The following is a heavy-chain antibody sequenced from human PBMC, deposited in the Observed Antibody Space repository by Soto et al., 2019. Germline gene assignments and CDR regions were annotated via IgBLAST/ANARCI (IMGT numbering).Heavy chain of an antibody. D-gene: IGHD1-1*01. Sequence: ASVKVSCKASGYTFTGYYMHWVRQAAGQGREWMGWINPNSGGTNYAQKFQGRVTMTRDTSISTAYMELSRLRSDDTAVYYCARDDGGNWNTGNYFHDWRQGSLGNVSS. J-gene: IGHJ4*02. CDR2: INPNSGGT. CDR3: ARDDGGNWNTGNYFHD. V-gene: IGHV1-2*02. CDR1: GYTFTGYY.